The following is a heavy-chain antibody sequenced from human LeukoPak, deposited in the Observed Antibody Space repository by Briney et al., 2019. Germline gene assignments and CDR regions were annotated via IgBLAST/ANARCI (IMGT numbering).Heavy chain of an antibody. Sequence: GASVRVSCKASGYTFTSFGINWVRQAPGQGLEWVGWISGYNGHTDYAHNLRDRVTMTTDTSTSTAYMEPRSLTSDDTAVYYCARGPSSVATRQDFWGQGTLVTVSS. CDR2: ISGYNGHT. D-gene: IGHD2-15*01. J-gene: IGHJ4*02. V-gene: IGHV1-18*01. CDR1: GYTFTSFG. CDR3: ARGPSSVATRQDF.